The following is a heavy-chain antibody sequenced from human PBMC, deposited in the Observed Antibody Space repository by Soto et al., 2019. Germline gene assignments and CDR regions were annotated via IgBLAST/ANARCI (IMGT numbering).Heavy chain of an antibody. J-gene: IGHJ4*02. CDR3: ARDPVAFGYYDPNYYFDY. Sequence: GGSLRLSCAASGFTFSSYAMHWVRQAPGKGLEWVAVISYDGSNKYYADSVKGRFTISRDNSKNTLYLQMNSLRAEDTAVYYCARDPVAFGYYDPNYYFDYWGQGTLVTVSS. D-gene: IGHD3-22*01. CDR2: ISYDGSNK. CDR1: GFTFSSYA. V-gene: IGHV3-30-3*01.